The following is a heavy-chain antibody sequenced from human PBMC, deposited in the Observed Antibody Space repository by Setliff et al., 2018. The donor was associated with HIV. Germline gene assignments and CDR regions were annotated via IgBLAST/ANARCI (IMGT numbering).Heavy chain of an antibody. CDR1: GVSVGSGDYY. CDR3: ATRPRIAARPFDY. V-gene: IGHV4-31*03. D-gene: IGHD6-6*01. Sequence: SETLSLTCSVSGVSVGSGDYYWHWIRQHPEKALEWIGYIFHSGDTYYNPSLKSRISMSVDTSKNPFSLELTSLTAADPAVYYCATRPRIAARPFDYWGQGMLVTVSS. J-gene: IGHJ4*02. CDR2: IFHSGDT.